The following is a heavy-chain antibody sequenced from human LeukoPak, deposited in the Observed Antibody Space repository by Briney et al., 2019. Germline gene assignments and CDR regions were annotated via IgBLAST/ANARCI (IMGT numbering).Heavy chain of an antibody. V-gene: IGHV4-30-4*01. J-gene: IGHJ2*01. CDR3: ARKNTPWYFDL. CDR1: GGSISSGDYY. Sequence: SETLSLTCTVSGGSISSGDYYWSWIRQPPGKGLEWIGYIYYSGSTYYNPSLKSRVTISVDTSKNQFSLKLSSVTAADTAVYYCARKNTPWYFDLWGRGTLVTVSS. CDR2: IYYSGST. D-gene: IGHD2-2*02.